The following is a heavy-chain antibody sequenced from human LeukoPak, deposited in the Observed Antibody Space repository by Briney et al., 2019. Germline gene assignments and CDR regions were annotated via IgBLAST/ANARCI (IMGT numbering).Heavy chain of an antibody. D-gene: IGHD3-9*01. CDR1: GFIFDDCA. CDR2: IDWNSNSR. J-gene: IGHJ3*02. V-gene: IGHV3-9*01. CDR3: AGFPAPWLRPAKKDAFDI. Sequence: PGRSLRLSCAVSGFIFDDCAMHWVRQAPGKGLEWVSGIDWNSNSRVYADSVKGRFTISRDNAKNSLYLQMNSLRAEDTAVYYCAGFPAPWLRPAKKDAFDIWGQGTVVTVSS.